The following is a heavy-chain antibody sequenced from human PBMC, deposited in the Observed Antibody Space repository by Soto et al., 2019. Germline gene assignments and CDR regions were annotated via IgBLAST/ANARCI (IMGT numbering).Heavy chain of an antibody. Sequence: QVQLQQWGAGLLKPSETLSLTCAVYGGSFSGYYWSWIRQPPGKGLEWIGEINHSGSTNYNPSLKRRVTISVDTSKIQFSLKLSSVTAADTAVYYCARESPLTFGGVIVADWFDPWGQGTLVTVSS. J-gene: IGHJ5*02. CDR1: GGSFSGYY. CDR2: INHSGST. V-gene: IGHV4-34*01. CDR3: ARESPLTFGGVIVADWFDP. D-gene: IGHD3-16*02.